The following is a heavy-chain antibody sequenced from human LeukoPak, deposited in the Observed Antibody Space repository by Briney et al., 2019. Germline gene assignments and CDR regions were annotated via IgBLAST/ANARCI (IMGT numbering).Heavy chain of an antibody. D-gene: IGHD1-1*01. Sequence: GGSLRLSCTASGFPFSGYGMHWVRQAPGKGPEWVAAISSDGSKKDYADSVKGRFSISRDKSKNTLYLQMYSLRPEDTAVYYCATEYDNLDDYFDYWGQGTLVIVSS. CDR2: ISSDGSKK. CDR3: ATEYDNLDDYFDY. V-gene: IGHV3-30*03. CDR1: GFPFSGYG. J-gene: IGHJ4*02.